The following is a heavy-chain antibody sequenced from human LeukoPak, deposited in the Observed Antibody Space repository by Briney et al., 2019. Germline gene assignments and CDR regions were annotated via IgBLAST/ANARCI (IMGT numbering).Heavy chain of an antibody. CDR3: ARHVSAATATAPFDY. D-gene: IGHD2-15*01. CDR2: IYYSGST. V-gene: IGHV4-30-4*08. J-gene: IGHJ4*02. CDR1: GGSISSGDYY. Sequence: SETLSLTCTVSGGSISSGDYYWSWIRQPPGKGLEWIGYIYYSGSTYYNPSLKSRVTISVDTSKNQFSLKLSSVTAADTAVYYCARHVSAATATAPFDYWGQGTLVTVSS.